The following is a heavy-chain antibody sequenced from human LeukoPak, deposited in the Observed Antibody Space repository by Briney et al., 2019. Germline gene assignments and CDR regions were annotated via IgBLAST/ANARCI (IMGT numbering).Heavy chain of an antibody. Sequence: GGSLRLSCAASGFTFSDYYISWIRQAPGRGLEWVSYISTSGTNIYYADSVKGRFTISRDNSKNTLYLQMNSLRAEDTAVYYCAKVARRIGNPLSYFDYWGQGTLVTVSS. CDR2: ISTSGTNI. CDR1: GFTFSDYY. CDR3: AKVARRIGNPLSYFDY. J-gene: IGHJ4*02. D-gene: IGHD2/OR15-2a*01. V-gene: IGHV3-11*01.